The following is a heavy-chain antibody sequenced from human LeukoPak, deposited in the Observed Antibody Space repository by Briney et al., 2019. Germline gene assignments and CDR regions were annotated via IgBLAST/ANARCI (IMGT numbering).Heavy chain of an antibody. Sequence: GGSLRLSCAASGFTFSSYGMHWVRQAPGKGLEWVAVISYDGGNIYYADSVKGRLTISRDNAKNSLYLQMNSLRAEDTAVYYCARESISFAEDNWFDPLGQGTLVTVSS. CDR2: ISYDGGNI. V-gene: IGHV3-30*03. CDR3: ARESISFAEDNWFDP. CDR1: GFTFSSYG. D-gene: IGHD3-16*02. J-gene: IGHJ5*02.